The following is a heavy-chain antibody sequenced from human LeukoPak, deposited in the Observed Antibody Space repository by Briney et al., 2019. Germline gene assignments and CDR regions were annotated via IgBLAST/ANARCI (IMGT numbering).Heavy chain of an antibody. CDR1: GFTFSSYG. J-gene: IGHJ3*02. CDR3: AKDRRIAVAGTGFDI. D-gene: IGHD6-19*01. V-gene: IGHV3-23*01. CDR2: ISGSGGST. Sequence: PGGSLRLSCAASGFTFSSYGMSWVRQAPGKGLEWVSAISGSGGSTYYADSVKGRFTISRDNSKNTLYLQMNSLRAEDTAVYYCAKDRRIAVAGTGFDIWGQGTMVTVSS.